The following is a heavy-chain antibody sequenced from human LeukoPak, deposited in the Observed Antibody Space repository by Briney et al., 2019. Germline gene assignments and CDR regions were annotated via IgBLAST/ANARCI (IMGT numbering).Heavy chain of an antibody. CDR3: ARVDGSCSGGSCPSGNWFDP. V-gene: IGHV4-34*01. CDR2: INHSGST. CDR1: GGSFSGYY. J-gene: IGHJ5*02. D-gene: IGHD2-15*01. Sequence: SETLSLTCAVYGGSFSGYYWSWIRQPPGKGLEWIGEINHSGSTNYNPSLKSRVTISVDTSKNQFSLKLSSVTAADTAVYYCARVDGSCSGGSCPSGNWFDPWGQGTLVIVSS.